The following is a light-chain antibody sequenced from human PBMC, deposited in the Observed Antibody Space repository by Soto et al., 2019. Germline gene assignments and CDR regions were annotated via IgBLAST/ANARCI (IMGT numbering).Light chain of an antibody. CDR1: QSVSSN. J-gene: IGKJ1*01. CDR3: QQYNNWPPWT. CDR2: GAS. Sequence: EIVMTQSPATLSVSPGERATLSCRASQSVSSNLAWYQQKPGQAPRLLIYGASTRATGIPARFSGSGSWTAFTLTISSLQSEDFAVYCCQQYNNWPPWTFGHWTTGELK. V-gene: IGKV3-15*01.